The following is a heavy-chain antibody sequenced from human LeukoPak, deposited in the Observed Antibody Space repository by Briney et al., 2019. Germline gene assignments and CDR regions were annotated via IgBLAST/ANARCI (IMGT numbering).Heavy chain of an antibody. CDR2: ISYDGSNK. V-gene: IGHV3-30*18. CDR3: AKDPDGIAAAGTVGDYFDY. D-gene: IGHD6-13*01. Sequence: GGSLRLSCAASGFTFSSYGMHWVRQAPGKRLEWVAVISYDGSNKYYADSVKGRFTISRDNSKNTLYLQMNSLRAEDTAVYYCAKDPDGIAAAGTVGDYFDYWGQGTLVTVSS. J-gene: IGHJ4*02. CDR1: GFTFSSYG.